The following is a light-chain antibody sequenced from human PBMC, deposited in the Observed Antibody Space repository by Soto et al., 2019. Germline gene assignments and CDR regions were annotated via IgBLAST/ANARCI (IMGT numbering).Light chain of an antibody. CDR3: HQYNGWPRT. J-gene: IGKJ1*01. Sequence: EIVLTQSPVTLSSSPGERATLSWRASQSVSSYLAWYQQRPGQAPRLLIYDASNRATGIPARFSGSGSGTDFTLTIDNLEPEDFAVYYCHQYNGWPRTFGQGTKVDIK. CDR2: DAS. V-gene: IGKV3-11*01. CDR1: QSVSSY.